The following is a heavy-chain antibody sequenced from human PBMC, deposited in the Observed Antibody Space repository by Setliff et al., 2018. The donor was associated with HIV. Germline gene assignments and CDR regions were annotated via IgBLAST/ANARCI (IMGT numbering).Heavy chain of an antibody. J-gene: IGHJ4*01. V-gene: IGHV4-38-2*01. CDR3: ARQTSYDRGYSYCFDE. Sequence: SETLSLTCAVSGYSISRGYFWVWVRQPPGKGLEWIGSVSHSGRSYYNPSLKSRVTVSVDTSTNHLSLRLTSVTAADTAVYYCARQTSYDRGYSYCFDEWGHGTLVTVSS. CDR2: VSHSGRS. CDR1: GYSISRGYF. D-gene: IGHD5-18*01.